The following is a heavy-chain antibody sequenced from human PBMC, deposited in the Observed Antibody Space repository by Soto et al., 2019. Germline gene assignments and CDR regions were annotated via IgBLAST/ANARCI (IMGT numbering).Heavy chain of an antibody. D-gene: IGHD3-22*01. CDR2: IIPIFGTA. V-gene: IGHV1-69*01. CDR3: ARGTYYYDSSGSHAFDI. Sequence: QVQLVQSGAEVKTPGSSVKVSCKASGGTFSSYAISWVRQAPGQGLEWMGGIIPIFGTANYAQKFQGRVTITADESTSTAYMELSSLRSEDTAVYYCARGTYYYDSSGSHAFDIWGQGTMVTVSS. CDR1: GGTFSSYA. J-gene: IGHJ3*02.